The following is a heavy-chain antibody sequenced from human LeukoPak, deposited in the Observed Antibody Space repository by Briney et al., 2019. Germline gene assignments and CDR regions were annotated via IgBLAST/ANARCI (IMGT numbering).Heavy chain of an antibody. Sequence: PSETLSLTCAVYGGSFSGYYWSWIRQPPGKGLEWIGEINHSGSTNYNPSLKSRVTISVDTSKNQFSLKLSSVTAADTAVYYCARVSRQQLTFDYWGQGTLVTVSS. CDR2: INHSGST. CDR3: ARVSRQQLTFDY. J-gene: IGHJ4*02. D-gene: IGHD6-13*01. CDR1: GGSFSGYY. V-gene: IGHV4-34*01.